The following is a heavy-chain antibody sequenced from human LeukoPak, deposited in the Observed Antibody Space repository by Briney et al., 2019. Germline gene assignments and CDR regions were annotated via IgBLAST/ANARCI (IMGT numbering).Heavy chain of an antibody. J-gene: IGHJ6*03. CDR1: GYSFTAYY. CDR2: INPNSGGT. CDR3: ARTGIAAPVRYMDV. V-gene: IGHV1-2*02. D-gene: IGHD6-13*01. Sequence: ASVKVSCKASGYSFTAYYMHWVRQAPGQGLEWMGWINPNSGGTNYAQKFQGRVTMTRDTSITTAYMEMSRLRSDDTALYYCARTGIAAPVRYMDVWGKGTTVTVSS.